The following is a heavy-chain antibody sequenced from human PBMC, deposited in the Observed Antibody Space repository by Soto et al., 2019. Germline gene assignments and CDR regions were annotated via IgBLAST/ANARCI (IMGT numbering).Heavy chain of an antibody. V-gene: IGHV3-23*01. CDR2: ISDSGGLT. D-gene: IGHD2-2*01. J-gene: IGHJ4*02. CDR1: GFLFSNHA. Sequence: GGSLRLSCAASGFLFSNHAMSWVRQAPGKGLEWVAGISDSGGLTYYADSVKGRFIMSRDNSKNTLYLQMKNLRADDTAVYFCAKRQGTGADAKNFDFWRQGTLVTVSS. CDR3: AKRQGTGADAKNFDF.